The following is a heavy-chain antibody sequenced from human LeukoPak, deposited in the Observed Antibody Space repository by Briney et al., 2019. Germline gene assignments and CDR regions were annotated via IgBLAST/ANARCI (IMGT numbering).Heavy chain of an antibody. Sequence: SQTLSLTCTVSGGSISSGSYYWSWIRQPAGKGLEWIGRIYTSGSTNYNPSLKSRVTISVDTSKNQFSLKLSPVTAADTAVYYCAIDRKEDYGDYEVWGQGTLVTVSS. J-gene: IGHJ4*02. D-gene: IGHD4-17*01. CDR1: GGSISSGSYY. CDR2: IYTSGST. V-gene: IGHV4-61*02. CDR3: AIDRKEDYGDYEV.